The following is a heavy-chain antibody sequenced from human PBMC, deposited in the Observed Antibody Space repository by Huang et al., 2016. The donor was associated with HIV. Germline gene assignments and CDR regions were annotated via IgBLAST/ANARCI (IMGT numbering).Heavy chain of an antibody. CDR3: ARAIAVAGTISNYGMDV. V-gene: IGHV4-34*01. J-gene: IGHJ6*01. D-gene: IGHD6-19*01. CDR1: GGSFSGYY. Sequence: QVQLQQWGAGLLKPSETLSLTCAVYGGSFSGYYWSWIRQPPGKGLEWSGEVNQSGSTNYRPSRKSRVTISVDTSKNQFALKLSSVTAADTAVYYCARAIAVAGTISNYGMDVWGQGTTVTVSS. CDR2: VNQSGST.